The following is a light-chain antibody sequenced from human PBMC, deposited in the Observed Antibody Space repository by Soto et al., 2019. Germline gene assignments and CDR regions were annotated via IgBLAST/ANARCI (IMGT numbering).Light chain of an antibody. Sequence: EIMMKQSPATLSVSTGERATLSCRASQSVSSNLAWYQQKPGQAPRLLIYGASTRATGIPARSSGSGSGTEFTLTISSLQSEDFAVYYCQQYNNWPRTFGQGTKVDIK. V-gene: IGKV3-15*01. CDR1: QSVSSN. CDR3: QQYNNWPRT. CDR2: GAS. J-gene: IGKJ1*01.